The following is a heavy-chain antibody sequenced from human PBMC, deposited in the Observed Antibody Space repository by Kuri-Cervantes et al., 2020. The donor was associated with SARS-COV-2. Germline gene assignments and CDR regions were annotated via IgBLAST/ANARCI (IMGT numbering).Heavy chain of an antibody. CDR3: ARGVYCSSTSCYKGYFQH. Sequence: LSLTCAASGFTFSSYWMSWVRQAPGKGLEWVANIKQDGSEKYYVDSVKGRFTISRDNAKNSLYLQMNSLRAEDTAVYYCARGVYCSSTSCYKGYFQHWGQGTLVTVSS. J-gene: IGHJ1*01. V-gene: IGHV3-7*05. D-gene: IGHD2-2*02. CDR2: IKQDGSEK. CDR1: GFTFSSYW.